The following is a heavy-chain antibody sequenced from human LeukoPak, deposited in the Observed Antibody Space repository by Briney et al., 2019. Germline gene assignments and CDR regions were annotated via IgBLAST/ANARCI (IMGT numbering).Heavy chain of an antibody. Sequence: SETLSLTCTVSGVSISSSSYYWGWIRQPPGKGLEWIGSIYYSGSTYYNPSLKSRVTISVDTCKNQFSLKLSSVTAADTAVYYCARSSEGRYYYDSSGFSYYYYYMDGWGKGTTVTISS. CDR1: GVSISSSSYY. CDR3: ARSSEGRYYYDSSGFSYYYYYMDG. CDR2: IYYSGST. D-gene: IGHD3-22*01. V-gene: IGHV4-39*01. J-gene: IGHJ6*03.